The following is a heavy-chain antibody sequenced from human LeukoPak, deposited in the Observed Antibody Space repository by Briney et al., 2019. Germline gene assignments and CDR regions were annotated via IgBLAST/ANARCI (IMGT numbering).Heavy chain of an antibody. V-gene: IGHV3-74*01. Sequence: GGSLRLSCAASGFTFSNYWMHRVRQAPGKGLVWVSRINSDGSVTNYAGSVKGRFTISRDNAKNTLYLQMNSLTAEDTAVYYCARARGGTYFDYWGQGTLVTVSS. D-gene: IGHD1-26*01. CDR3: ARARGGTYFDY. J-gene: IGHJ4*02. CDR1: GFTFSNYW. CDR2: INSDGSVT.